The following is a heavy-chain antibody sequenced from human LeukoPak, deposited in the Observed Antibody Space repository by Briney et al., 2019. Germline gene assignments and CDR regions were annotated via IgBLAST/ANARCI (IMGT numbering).Heavy chain of an antibody. CDR3: ARVSSSSWWALDY. J-gene: IGHJ4*02. CDR1: GFTFSSYA. D-gene: IGHD6-13*01. Sequence: PGGSLRLSCAASGFTFSSYAMSWVRQPPGKGLEWVASISDSGRSPSYADSVKGRFTISRDNAKNTLYLQMNSLRAEDTAVYYCARVSSSSWWALDYWGQGTLVTVSS. CDR2: ISDSGRSP. V-gene: IGHV3-23*01.